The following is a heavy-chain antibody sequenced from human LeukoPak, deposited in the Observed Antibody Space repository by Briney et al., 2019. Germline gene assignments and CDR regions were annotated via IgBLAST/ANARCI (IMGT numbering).Heavy chain of an antibody. V-gene: IGHV1-2*02. CDR1: GYTFTVKF. D-gene: IGHD3-22*01. CDR2: IEPNSGGA. Sequence: ASVKVSCKTSGYTFTVKFLHWLRQALGQGLEWMGGIEPNSGGAVYGQNFRGRVTVTRDTSVSTAYMELSRLRSDDTAVYYCAIENYYDSSGYSKAFDYWGQGTLVTVSS. CDR3: AIENYYDSSGYSKAFDY. J-gene: IGHJ4*02.